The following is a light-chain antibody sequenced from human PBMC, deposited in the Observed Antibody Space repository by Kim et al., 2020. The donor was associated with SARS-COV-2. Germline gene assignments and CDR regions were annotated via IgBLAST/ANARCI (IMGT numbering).Light chain of an antibody. CDR3: HQYGSSPGT. CDR1: QSVSSNY. J-gene: IGKJ4*01. V-gene: IGKV3-20*01. Sequence: EIVLTQSPGTLSLSLGERVTLSCRASQSVSSNYLAWYQQKHGQALRLLIYAASTRATGIPDRFSGSGSRADFSLTISRLDPEDFAVYYCHQYGSSPGTFGGGTKVDIK. CDR2: AAS.